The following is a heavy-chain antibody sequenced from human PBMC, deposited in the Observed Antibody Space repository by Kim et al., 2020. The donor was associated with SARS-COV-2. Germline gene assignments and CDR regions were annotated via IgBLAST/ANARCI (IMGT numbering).Heavy chain of an antibody. CDR2: TRNRPRGYTT. V-gene: IGHV3-72*01. CDR3: TRRYSSGWYSDTFDI. D-gene: IGHD6-19*01. CDR1: GFTISDHY. J-gene: IGHJ3*02. Sequence: GGSLRLSCAASGFTISDHYMDWARQAPGKGLDWVGRTRNRPRGYTTEHAASVKGRFTISRDESKNSVYLQMNSLKSEDTAVYYCTRRYSSGWYSDTFDIWGQGTMVTVSS.